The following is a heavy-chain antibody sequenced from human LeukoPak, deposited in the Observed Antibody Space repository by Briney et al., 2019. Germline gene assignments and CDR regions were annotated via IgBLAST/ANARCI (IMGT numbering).Heavy chain of an antibody. CDR1: LFTPSSYT. V-gene: IGHV3-30*01. CDR2: ISYDGSNK. Sequence: PGGCPRLSPAPSLFTPSSYTTHSVPDAPGKGLEWVAVISYDGSNKYYADSVKGRFTISRDNSKNTLYRQMNSLRAEDTAVYYCAREFSSTSCHRPFDYWGQGNLVTVSS. D-gene: IGHD2-2*01. CDR3: AREFSSTSCHRPFDY. J-gene: IGHJ4*02.